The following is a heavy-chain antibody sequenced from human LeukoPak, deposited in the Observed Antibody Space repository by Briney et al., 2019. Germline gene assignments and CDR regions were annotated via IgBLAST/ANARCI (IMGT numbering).Heavy chain of an antibody. CDR3: ARFVTWAFDI. CDR1: GFTVSDKD. CDR2: IYSGGRT. Sequence: GGSLRLSCAASGFTVSDKDMSWVRQAPGKGLEWVLVIYSGGRTNYADSVKGRLTISRDNSKNTLYLQMNSLRAEDTAVYYCARFVTWAFDIWGQGTMVTVSS. J-gene: IGHJ3*02. D-gene: IGHD5-18*01. V-gene: IGHV3-53*01.